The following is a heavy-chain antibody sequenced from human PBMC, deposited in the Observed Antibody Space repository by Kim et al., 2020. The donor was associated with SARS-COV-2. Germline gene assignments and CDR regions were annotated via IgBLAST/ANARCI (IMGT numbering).Heavy chain of an antibody. Sequence: GESLKISCKGSGYSFTSNWIGWVRQMPGKGLEWMGIIYPGDSDTRYSPSFQGQVTISADKSISTAYLQWSSLKASDTAMYYCARLVLAAAGQTYYYYYGMDVWGQGTTVTVSS. CDR3: ARLVLAAAGQTYYYYYGMDV. D-gene: IGHD6-13*01. CDR2: IYPGDSDT. CDR1: GYSFTSNW. J-gene: IGHJ6*02. V-gene: IGHV5-51*01.